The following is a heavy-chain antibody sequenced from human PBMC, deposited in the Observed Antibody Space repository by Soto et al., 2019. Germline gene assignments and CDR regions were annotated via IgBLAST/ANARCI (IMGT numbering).Heavy chain of an antibody. J-gene: IGHJ4*02. CDR3: ARDGYNYGPLDY. CDR1: GGSISTYY. D-gene: IGHD5-18*01. Sequence: QVQLQESGPGLVKPSETLSLTCTVSGGSISTYYWSWIRQPPGKGLEWIGYIYYSGSTNYNPSLKRRVTISVDTSKNQFSLKLSSVTAADTAVYYCARDGYNYGPLDYWGQGTLVTVSS. V-gene: IGHV4-59*01. CDR2: IYYSGST.